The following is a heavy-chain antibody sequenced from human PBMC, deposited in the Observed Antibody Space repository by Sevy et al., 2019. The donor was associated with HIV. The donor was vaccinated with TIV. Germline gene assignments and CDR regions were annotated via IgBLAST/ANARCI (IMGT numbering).Heavy chain of an antibody. CDR3: ARSTYYYYYMHV. CDR2: VHHSGNT. J-gene: IGHJ6*03. Sequence: SETLSLTCTVSGVSISSYYWSWIRQPPGKGLEWIGYVHHSGNTEYNPSLKSRVTISVDTSKNQLSLKVTSVTAADTAVYYCARSTYYYYYMHVWGKGATVTVSS. CDR1: GVSISSYY. V-gene: IGHV4-59*01.